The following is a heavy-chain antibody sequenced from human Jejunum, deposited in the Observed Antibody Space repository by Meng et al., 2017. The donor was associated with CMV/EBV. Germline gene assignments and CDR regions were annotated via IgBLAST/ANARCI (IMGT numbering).Heavy chain of an antibody. CDR3: ARGFSYYVDY. Sequence: LLESGGDLVQPGGSLRLSCAASGFTFRSYAMSWVRQAPGKGLEWVALIRYDESHEYYADSVKGRFTISRDNSKNTLYLQMNSLRAEDTSVYYCARGFSYYVDYWGQGTLVTVSS. D-gene: IGHD3-3*01. CDR1: GFTFRSYA. V-gene: IGHV3-30*02. CDR2: IRYDESHE. J-gene: IGHJ4*02.